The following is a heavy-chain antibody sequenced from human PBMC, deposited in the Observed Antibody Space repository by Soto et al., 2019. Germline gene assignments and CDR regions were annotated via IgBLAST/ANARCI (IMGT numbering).Heavy chain of an antibody. D-gene: IGHD6-13*01. CDR2: INAGNGNT. J-gene: IGHJ4*02. CDR1: GYTFTSYA. V-gene: IGHV1-3*01. Sequence: ASVKVSCKASGYTFTSYAIHWVRQAPGQRLEWMGWINAGNGNTKYSQKFQGRVTITRDTSASTAYMELSSLRSEDTAVYFCAREIGYSSTWTAYWGQGTLVTVSS. CDR3: AREIGYSSTWTAY.